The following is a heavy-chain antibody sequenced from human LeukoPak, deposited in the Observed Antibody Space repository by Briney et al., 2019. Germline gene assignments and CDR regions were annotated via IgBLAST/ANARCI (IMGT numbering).Heavy chain of an antibody. CDR3: AREILIDYYDSSGYLAYFDY. D-gene: IGHD3-22*01. CDR2: INPNSGGT. CDR1: GYTFTGYY. Sequence: ASVKVSCKASGYTFTGYYMHWVRQAPGQGLEWMGWINPNSGGTNYAQKFQGRVTMTRDTSISTAYMELSRLRSDDTAVYYCAREILIDYYDSSGYLAYFDYWGQGTLVTVSS. V-gene: IGHV1-2*02. J-gene: IGHJ4*02.